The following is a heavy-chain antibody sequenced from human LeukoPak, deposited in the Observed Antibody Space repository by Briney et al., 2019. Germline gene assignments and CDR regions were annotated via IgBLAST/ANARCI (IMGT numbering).Heavy chain of an antibody. J-gene: IGHJ4*02. Sequence: GGSLRLSCAASGFTFSSYGMSWVRQAPGKGLEWVSAITGSSRSTYYADSVKGRFTISRDNSKNTLYLQMNSLRAEDTAIYYCAKDQLNRFCSGGSCSTTHDYWGQGTLVTVSS. CDR2: ITGSSRST. D-gene: IGHD2-15*01. CDR1: GFTFSSYG. V-gene: IGHV3-23*01. CDR3: AKDQLNRFCSGGSCSTTHDY.